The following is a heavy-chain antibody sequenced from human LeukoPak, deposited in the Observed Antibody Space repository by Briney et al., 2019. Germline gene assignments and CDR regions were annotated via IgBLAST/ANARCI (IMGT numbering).Heavy chain of an antibody. CDR3: ASHSSSWFTFDY. CDR2: INPNSGST. CDR1: GYTFTGYY. V-gene: IGHV1-2*02. J-gene: IGHJ4*02. Sequence: GASVKVSCKASGYTFTGYYMHWVRQAPGQGLEWMGWINPNSGSTNYAQKFQGRVTLTRDTSNSTAYMELSRLTSDDTAVYYCASHSSSWFTFDYWGQGTLVTVSS. D-gene: IGHD6-13*01.